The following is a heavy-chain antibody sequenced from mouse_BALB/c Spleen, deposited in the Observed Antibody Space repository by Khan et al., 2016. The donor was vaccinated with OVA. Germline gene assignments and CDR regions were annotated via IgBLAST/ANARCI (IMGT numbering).Heavy chain of an antibody. CDR2: IWSDGST. CDR3: ARQPYYHYYIMDY. D-gene: IGHD2-10*01. V-gene: IGHV2-6-1*01. Sequence: QVQLKESGPGLVAPSQSLSITCTISGFSLTNYGVHWVRQPPGKGLEWLVVIWSDGSTTDNSALKSRLSISKDNSKSQVFLKMNSLQTDDTTMYYCARQPYYHYYIMDYWGQGTSVTVSS. J-gene: IGHJ4*01. CDR1: GFSLTNYG.